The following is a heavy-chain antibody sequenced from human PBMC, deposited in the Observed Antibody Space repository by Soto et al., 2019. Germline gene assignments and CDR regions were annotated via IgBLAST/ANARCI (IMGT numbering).Heavy chain of an antibody. V-gene: IGHV3-30*04. Sequence: QVQLAESGGGMAQAGTSLRLSCTGSGFTLNSLSLHWVRQGPDKGLEWVAVVSFDGKVTYYADSVKGRFTVSRDISKNTLYLQANSLRPEDTAVYYCPREPYGDSQYFDYWGQGTPVTVSS. J-gene: IGHJ4*02. CDR3: PREPYGDSQYFDY. CDR1: GFTLNSLS. CDR2: VSFDGKVT. D-gene: IGHD2-21*02.